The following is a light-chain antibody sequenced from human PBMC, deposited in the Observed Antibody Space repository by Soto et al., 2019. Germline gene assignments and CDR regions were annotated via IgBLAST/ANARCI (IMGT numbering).Light chain of an antibody. CDR1: QSISDT. CDR3: PQYNNWTWT. J-gene: IGKJ1*01. CDR2: GAS. Sequence: EILITQSPATLSASPGERVTLSCRASQSISDTLAWYLQKPGQAPRILIHGASTRVTGIPAMFSGSGAGTACTRTIRSLQFDDAAVDYCPQYNNWTWTFGQGTKVDIK. V-gene: IGKV3-15*01.